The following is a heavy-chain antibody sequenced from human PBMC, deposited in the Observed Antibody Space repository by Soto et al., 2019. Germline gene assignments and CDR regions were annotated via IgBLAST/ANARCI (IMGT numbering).Heavy chain of an antibody. Sequence: EVQLLESGGGLVQPGGSLRLSCAASGFAFSSYALSWVRQPPGKGLEWVSAISGSGGSTYYADSVKGRFTISRDNSKNTLYLQMNSLRAEDTAVYYCAKDFSSGWPYDASDIWGQGTMVTVSS. V-gene: IGHV3-23*01. CDR3: AKDFSSGWPYDASDI. CDR2: ISGSGGST. D-gene: IGHD6-19*01. J-gene: IGHJ3*02. CDR1: GFAFSSYA.